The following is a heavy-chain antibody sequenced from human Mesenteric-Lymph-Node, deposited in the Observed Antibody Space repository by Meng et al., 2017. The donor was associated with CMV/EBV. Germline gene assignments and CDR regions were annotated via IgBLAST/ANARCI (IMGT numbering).Heavy chain of an antibody. V-gene: IGHV3-30*02. Sequence: GESLKISCAASGFTFSSYGMHWVRQAPGKGLEWVAFIRYDGSNKYYADSVKGRFTISRDNSKNTLFLQMNNLRAEDTAVYYCARRGGIGSGSYPPDYWGQGTLVTVSS. CDR3: ARRGGIGSGSYPPDY. J-gene: IGHJ4*02. CDR1: GFTFSSYG. CDR2: IRYDGSNK. D-gene: IGHD3-10*01.